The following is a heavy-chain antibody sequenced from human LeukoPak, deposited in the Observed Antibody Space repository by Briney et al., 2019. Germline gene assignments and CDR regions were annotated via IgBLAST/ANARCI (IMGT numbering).Heavy chain of an antibody. CDR1: GFSFSSYW. D-gene: IGHD2-15*01. Sequence: GGSLRLSCVASGFSFSSYWMSWVRQAPGKGLEWVANIKQDGSEKYYVDSVKGRFTISRDNAKNSLYLQMNSLRAEDTAVYYCARYCSGGSCWDYWGQGTPVTVSS. CDR2: IKQDGSEK. J-gene: IGHJ4*02. CDR3: ARYCSGGSCWDY. V-gene: IGHV3-7*01.